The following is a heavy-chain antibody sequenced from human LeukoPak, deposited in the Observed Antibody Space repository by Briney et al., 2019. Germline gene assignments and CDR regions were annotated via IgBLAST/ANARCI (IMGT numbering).Heavy chain of an antibody. V-gene: IGHV4-34*01. CDR3: ARDIGDSSGYYSVWFDP. J-gene: IGHJ5*02. Sequence: PSETLSLTCAVYGGSFSGYYWSWIRQPPGKGLEWIGEINHSGSTNYNPSLKSRVTISVDTSKNQFSLKLSSVTAADTAVYYCARDIGDSSGYYSVWFDPWGQGTLVTVSS. CDR2: INHSGST. CDR1: GGSFSGYY. D-gene: IGHD3-22*01.